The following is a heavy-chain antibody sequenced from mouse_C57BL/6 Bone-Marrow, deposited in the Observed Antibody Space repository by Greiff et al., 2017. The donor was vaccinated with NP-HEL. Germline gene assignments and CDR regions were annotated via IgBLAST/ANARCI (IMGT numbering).Heavy chain of an antibody. J-gene: IGHJ4*01. Sequence: VQLQQSGAELVRPGASVKLSCTASGFNIKDDYMHWVKQRPEQGLEWIGWIDPENGDTEYASKFQGKATRTADTSSNTAYLQLSSLTSEDTAVYYCTTTAMDDWGQGTSVTVSS. CDR2: IDPENGDT. CDR1: GFNIKDDY. CDR3: TTTAMDD. V-gene: IGHV14-4*01.